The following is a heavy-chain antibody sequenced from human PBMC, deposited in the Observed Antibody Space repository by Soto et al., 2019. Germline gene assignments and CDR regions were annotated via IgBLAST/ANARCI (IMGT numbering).Heavy chain of an antibody. D-gene: IGHD3-9*01. CDR2: IIPIFGTA. V-gene: IGHV1-69*13. CDR1: GGTFSSYA. J-gene: IGHJ4*02. Sequence: SVKVSCKASGGTFSSYAISWVRQAPGQGLEWMGGIIPIFGTANYAQKFQGRVTITADESTSTAYMELSSLRSEDTAVYYCARGRRYFHWFHPWHYWGQGTLVTVSS. CDR3: ARGRRYFHWFHPWHY.